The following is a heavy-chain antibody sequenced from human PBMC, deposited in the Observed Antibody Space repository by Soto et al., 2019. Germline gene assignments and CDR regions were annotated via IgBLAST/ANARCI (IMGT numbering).Heavy chain of an antibody. V-gene: IGHV1-69*13. J-gene: IGHJ5*02. Sequence: SVKVACNASGGTFSSYAISWVRQAPGQGLEWMGGIIPIFGTANYAQKFQGRVTITADESTSTAYMELSSLRSEDTAVYYCARGKYYGSGSFWYGWFDPWGQGTLVTVSS. CDR3: ARGKYYGSGSFWYGWFDP. CDR1: GGTFSSYA. D-gene: IGHD3-10*01. CDR2: IIPIFGTA.